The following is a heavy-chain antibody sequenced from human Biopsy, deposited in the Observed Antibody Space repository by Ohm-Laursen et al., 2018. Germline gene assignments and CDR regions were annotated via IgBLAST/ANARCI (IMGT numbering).Heavy chain of an antibody. CDR2: IYYSGST. CDR3: ARATNSTGWPYYYFNGMNA. CDR1: GGSISSDY. D-gene: IGHD2/OR15-2a*01. J-gene: IGHJ6*02. V-gene: IGHV4-59*01. Sequence: SETLSLTCSVSGGSISSDYWSWIRQTPGKGLEWIGYIYYSGSTNYNPSLKSRVTISVDASKNQFSLRLNSVTAADTAVYYCARATNSTGWPYYYFNGMNAWGQGTTVPVSS.